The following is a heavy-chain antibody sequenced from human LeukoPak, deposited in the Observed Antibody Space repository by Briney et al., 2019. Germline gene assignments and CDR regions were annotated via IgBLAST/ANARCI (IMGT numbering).Heavy chain of an antibody. CDR2: ISYDGSNK. D-gene: IGHD6-13*01. CDR1: GFTFSSYG. V-gene: IGHV3-30*18. J-gene: IGHJ4*02. CDR3: AKSDSSSWYY. Sequence: GRSLRLSCAASGFTFSSYGMHWVRQAPGKGLDWVAVISYDGSNKYYADSVKGRFTISRDNSKNTLYLQMNSLRAEDTAVYYCAKSDSSSWYYWGQGTLVTVSS.